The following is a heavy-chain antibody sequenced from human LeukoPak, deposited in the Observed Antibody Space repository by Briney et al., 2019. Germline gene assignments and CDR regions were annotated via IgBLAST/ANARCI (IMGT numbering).Heavy chain of an antibody. V-gene: IGHV3-11*04. J-gene: IGHJ4*02. CDR3: ARDPSSGYSSGCTFDY. Sequence: GGSLRLSCAASGFTFSDYYMSWTRQAPGKGLEWVSYISSSGSTIYYADSVKGRFTISRDNSKNTLYLQMNGLRAEDTAVYYCARDPSSGYSSGCTFDYWGQGTLVTVSS. CDR1: GFTFSDYY. D-gene: IGHD6-19*01. CDR2: ISSSGSTI.